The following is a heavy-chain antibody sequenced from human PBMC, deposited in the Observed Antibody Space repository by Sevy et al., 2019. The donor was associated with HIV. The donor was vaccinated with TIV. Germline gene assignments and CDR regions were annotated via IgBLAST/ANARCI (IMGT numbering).Heavy chain of an antibody. CDR2: ISWDGRGA. V-gene: IGHV3-43*01. J-gene: IGHJ4*02. Sequence: GGSLRLSCEASGFTFDEYTMHWVRQPPGKGLEWVSLISWDGRGAFYAESVRGRFTISRDNKKKSVFLQMNSLRTEDTAFYYCAGDSVGFRALNGEGFDWGQGTLVTVSS. CDR3: AGDSVGFRALNGEGFD. CDR1: GFTFDEYT. D-gene: IGHD7-27*01.